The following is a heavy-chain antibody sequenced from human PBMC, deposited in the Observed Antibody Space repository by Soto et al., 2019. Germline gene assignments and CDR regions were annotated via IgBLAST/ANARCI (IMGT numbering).Heavy chain of an antibody. CDR1: GYTFTSYY. V-gene: IGHV1-46*01. CDR2: INPSGGST. CDR3: ARDFPDVTIFHGFVGYYYYYGMDV. Sequence: QVQLVQSGAEVKKPGASVKVSCKASGYTFTSYYMHWVRHAPGQGLEWMGIINPSGGSTSYAQKFQGRVTMTRDTSTSTVYMELSSLGSEDTAVYYCARDFPDVTIFHGFVGYYYYYGMDVWGQGTTVTVSS. J-gene: IGHJ6*02. D-gene: IGHD3-3*01.